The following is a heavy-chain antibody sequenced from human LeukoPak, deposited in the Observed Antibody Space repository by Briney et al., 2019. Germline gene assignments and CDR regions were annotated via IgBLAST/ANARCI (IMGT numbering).Heavy chain of an antibody. D-gene: IGHD6-19*01. V-gene: IGHV4-39*01. CDR3: ARHASVDGNWPRPLDY. Sequence: SETLSLTCTVSGGSISSSPYSWGWIRQPPGKGLEWIGNIYYSGSTYYNPSLKTRVTISVDTSKNQFSLKLTSVTAADTAVYYCARHASVDGNWPRPLDYWGQGSLVTVSS. CDR2: IYYSGST. CDR1: GGSISSSPYS. J-gene: IGHJ4*02.